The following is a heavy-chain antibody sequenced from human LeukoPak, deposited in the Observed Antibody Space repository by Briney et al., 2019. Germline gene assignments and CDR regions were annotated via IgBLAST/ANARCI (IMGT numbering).Heavy chain of an antibody. CDR1: GGSISSYY. J-gene: IGHJ5*02. CDR3: ARDVGSSWYGGNWFDP. Sequence: SETLSLTCTVSGGSISSYYWSWIRQPPGKGLEWIGYIYYSGSTNYNPSLKSRVTISVDTSKNQFSLKLSSVTAADTAVYYCARDVGSSWYGGNWFDPWGQGTLVTVSS. V-gene: IGHV4-59*01. CDR2: IYYSGST. D-gene: IGHD6-13*01.